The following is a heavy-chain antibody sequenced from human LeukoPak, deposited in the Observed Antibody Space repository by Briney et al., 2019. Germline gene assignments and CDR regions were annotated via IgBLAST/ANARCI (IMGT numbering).Heavy chain of an antibody. V-gene: IGHV3-21*01. CDR3: ASSYYYDSSGYYGNDVFDI. CDR2: ISSSSSYI. J-gene: IGHJ3*02. CDR1: GFTFSSYS. D-gene: IGHD3-22*01. Sequence: PGGSLRLSCAASGFTFSSYSMNWVRQAPGKGLEWVSSISSSSSYIYYADSVKGRFTISRDNAKNSLYLQMNSLRAEDTAVYYCASSYYYDSSGYYGNDVFDIWGQGTMVTVSS.